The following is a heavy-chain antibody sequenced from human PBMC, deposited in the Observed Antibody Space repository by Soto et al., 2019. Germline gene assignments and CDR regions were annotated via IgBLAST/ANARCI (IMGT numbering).Heavy chain of an antibody. J-gene: IGHJ5*02. D-gene: IGHD6-19*01. CDR3: AKMAASAVAKTVAGLVLGWFDP. V-gene: IGHV1-18*01. CDR1: GYTFTSYG. CDR2: ISAYNGNT. Sequence: ASVKVSCKASGYTFTSYGISWVRQAPGQGLEWMGWISAYNGNTNYAQKLQGRVTMTTDNSKNTLYLQMNSLRAEDTAVYYCAKMAASAVAKTVAGLVLGWFDPWGQGTLVTVSS.